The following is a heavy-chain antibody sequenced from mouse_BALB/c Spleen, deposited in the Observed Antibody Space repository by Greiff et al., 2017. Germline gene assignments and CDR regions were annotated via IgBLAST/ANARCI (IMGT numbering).Heavy chain of an antibody. J-gene: IGHJ2*01. V-gene: IGHV5-12-1*01. D-gene: IGHD2-1*01. CDR1: GFAFSSYD. CDR3: ARQSYGNYLYYFDY. CDR2: ISSGGGST. Sequence: EVKLVESGGGLVKPGGSLKLSCAASGFAFSSYDMSWVRQTPEKRLEWVAYISSGGGSTYYPDTVKGRFTISRDNAKNTLYLQMSSLKSEDTAMYYCARQSYGNYLYYFDYWGQGTTLTVSS.